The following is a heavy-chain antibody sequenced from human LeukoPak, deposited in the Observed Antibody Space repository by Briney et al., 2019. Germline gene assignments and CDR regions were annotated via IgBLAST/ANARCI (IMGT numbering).Heavy chain of an antibody. V-gene: IGHV2-5*01. CDR1: GFSLNISGVG. J-gene: IGHJ6*03. CDR3: AHSFPYYYYMDV. CDR2: IYWNDDK. Sequence: GPTLVKPTQALTLTCTFSGFSLNISGVGMGWIRQPPGKALEWLALIYWNDDKRYSPSLKSRLTITKDTSKNQVLLTMTNMDPVDTATYFCAHSFPYYYYMDVWGKGSTVTVSS. D-gene: IGHD2/OR15-2a*01.